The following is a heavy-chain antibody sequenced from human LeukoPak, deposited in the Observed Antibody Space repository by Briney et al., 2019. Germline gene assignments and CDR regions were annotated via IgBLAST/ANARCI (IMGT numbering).Heavy chain of an antibody. CDR1: GFTFNSYS. J-gene: IGHJ6*03. D-gene: IGHD4-17*01. CDR2: ISSSSSTI. CDR3: ARGVRLRVTTGFYYYYMDV. Sequence: GGSLRLSCAASGFTFNSYSMNWVRQAPGKGLEWVSYISSSSSTIYYADSVKGRFTIPRDNAKNSLYLQMNSLRAEDTAVYYCARGVRLRVTTGFYYYYMDVWGKGTTVTVSS. V-gene: IGHV3-48*01.